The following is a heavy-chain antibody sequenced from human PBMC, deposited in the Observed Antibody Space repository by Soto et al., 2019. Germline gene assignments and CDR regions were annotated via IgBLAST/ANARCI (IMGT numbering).Heavy chain of an antibody. CDR1: GVNFSSYA. CDR2: ISDTGGGT. CDR3: AVGRHKTSGSNTWFDP. D-gene: IGHD3-22*01. Sequence: PGGSLRLSCAASGVNFSSYAMNWVRQAPGKGLEWVSTISDTGGGTFYAGSVKGRFTISRDNSKNTLYLQMHSLRADASAIYFCAVGRHKTSGSNTWFDPWGRGTLVTVSS. V-gene: IGHV3-23*01. J-gene: IGHJ5*02.